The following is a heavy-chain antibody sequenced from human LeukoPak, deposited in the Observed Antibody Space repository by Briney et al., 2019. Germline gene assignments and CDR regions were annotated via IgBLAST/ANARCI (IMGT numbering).Heavy chain of an antibody. CDR2: IYSSGST. V-gene: IGHV4-59*01. CDR1: GGSISVYY. CDR3: ARQEVEYFQH. J-gene: IGHJ1*01. Sequence: SETLSLTCTVSGGSISVYYWSWIRQPPGKGLEWIGHIYSSGSTSYNPSLKSRVTISVDTSKNQFSLKLSSVTAADTAVYYCARQEVEYFQHWGQGTLVTVSS.